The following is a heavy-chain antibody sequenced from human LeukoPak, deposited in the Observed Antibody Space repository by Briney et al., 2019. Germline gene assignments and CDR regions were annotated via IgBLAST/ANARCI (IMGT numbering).Heavy chain of an antibody. CDR2: IIPILGIA. D-gene: IGHD4-11*01. J-gene: IGHJ4*02. V-gene: IGHV1-69*04. CDR3: ARGSLNTVTTFDY. Sequence: ASVKVSCKASGGTFSSYAISWVRQAPGQGLEWMGRIIPILGIANYAQKFQGRVTITADKSTSTAYMELSSLRSEDTAVYYCARGSLNTVTTFDYWGQGTLVTVSS. CDR1: GGTFSSYA.